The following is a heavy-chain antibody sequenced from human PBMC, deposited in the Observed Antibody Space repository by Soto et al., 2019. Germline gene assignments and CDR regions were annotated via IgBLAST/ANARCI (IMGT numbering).Heavy chain of an antibody. CDR3: ARGRWQKYCANPYCFTFDS. J-gene: IGHJ4*02. CDR1: GFSLSDYG. V-gene: IGHV3-30*03. Sequence: QVQLVESGGGVVQPGRSLRLSCTASGFSLSDYGMHWVRQAPGKGLEWVAFISFDGGDTYYADSLRGRFTVSRDNSKDLLYLQVNSLRDDDTAVFYCARGRWQKYCANPYCFTFDSWGQGTLVTVSS. CDR2: ISFDGGDT. D-gene: IGHD2-21*01.